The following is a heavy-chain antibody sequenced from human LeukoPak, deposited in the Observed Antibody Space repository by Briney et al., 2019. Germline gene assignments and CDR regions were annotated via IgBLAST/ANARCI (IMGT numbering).Heavy chain of an antibody. J-gene: IGHJ6*02. CDR3: ARTLIVVVNYYYYGMDV. CDR2: ISYDGSNK. D-gene: IGHD3-22*01. CDR1: GFTFSSYA. Sequence: PGGSLRLSCAASGFTFSSYAMHWVRQAPGKGLEWVAVISYDGSNKYYADSVKGRFTISRDNSKNTLCLQMNSLRAEDTAVYYCARTLIVVVNYYYYGMDVWGQGTTVTVSS. V-gene: IGHV3-30*01.